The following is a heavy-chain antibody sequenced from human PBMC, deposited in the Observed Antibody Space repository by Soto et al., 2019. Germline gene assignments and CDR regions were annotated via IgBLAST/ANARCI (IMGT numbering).Heavy chain of an antibody. D-gene: IGHD2-2*02. CDR1: GGTFSSYA. V-gene: IGHV1-69*13. J-gene: IGHJ6*02. CDR2: IIPIFGTA. CDR3: AREVPEDTPIYYYYYGMDV. Sequence: GASVKVSCKASGGTFSSYAISWVRQAPGQGFEWMGGIIPIFGTANYAQKFQGRVTITADESTSTAYMELSSLRSEDTAVYYCAREVPEDTPIYYYYYGMDVWGQGTTVTVSS.